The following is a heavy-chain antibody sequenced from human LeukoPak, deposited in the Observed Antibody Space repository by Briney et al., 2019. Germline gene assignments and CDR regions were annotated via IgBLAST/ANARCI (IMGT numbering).Heavy chain of an antibody. CDR3: AKGSMIVGPAFDY. Sequence: SGRSLRLSCAASGFTFDDYAMHWVRQAPGKGLEWVSGISWNSGSIGYADSVKGRFTISRDNAKNSLYLQMNSLRAEDAALYYCAKGSMIVGPAFDYWGQGTLVTVSS. J-gene: IGHJ4*02. CDR1: GFTFDDYA. D-gene: IGHD3-22*01. CDR2: ISWNSGSI. V-gene: IGHV3-9*01.